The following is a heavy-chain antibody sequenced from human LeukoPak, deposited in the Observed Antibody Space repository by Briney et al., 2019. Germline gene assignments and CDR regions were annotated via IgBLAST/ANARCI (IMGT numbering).Heavy chain of an antibody. CDR2: IYYSGST. CDR1: GGSISSSSYY. CDR3: ARVAVPAMVDY. J-gene: IGHJ4*02. D-gene: IGHD2-2*01. V-gene: IGHV4-39*07. Sequence: SETLSLTCTVSGGSISSSSYYWGWIRQPPGKGLEWIGSIYYSGSTYYNPSLKSRVTISVDTSKNQFSLKLSSVTAADTAVYYCARVAVPAMVDYWGQGTLVTVSS.